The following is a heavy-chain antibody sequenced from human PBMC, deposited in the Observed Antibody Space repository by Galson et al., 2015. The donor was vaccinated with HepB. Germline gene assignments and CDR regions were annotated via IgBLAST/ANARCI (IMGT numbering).Heavy chain of an antibody. CDR1: GSTFTSYY. J-gene: IGHJ6*02. CDR3: AGRGGDYYDSSGPHYYYGMDV. Sequence: SGSTFTSYYMHWVRQAPGQGLEWMGIINPSGGSTSYAQKFQGRVTMTRDTSTSTVYMELSSLRSEDTAVYYCAGRGGDYYDSSGPHYYYGMDVWGQGTTVTVSS. V-gene: IGHV1-46*03. D-gene: IGHD3-22*01. CDR2: INPSGGST.